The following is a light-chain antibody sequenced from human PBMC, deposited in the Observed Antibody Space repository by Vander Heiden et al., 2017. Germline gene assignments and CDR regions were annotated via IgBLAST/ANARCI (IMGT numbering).Light chain of an antibody. Sequence: EIVLTQSPATLSLSPGERATLSCRASQSINNYIAWYQQKPGQAPRLLSSDASSRATGIPARFSGSGSGTDFSLTISSLEPEDFAVYYCQQRANWPITFGQGTRLEIK. CDR2: DAS. CDR1: QSINNY. CDR3: QQRANWPIT. J-gene: IGKJ5*01. V-gene: IGKV3-11*01.